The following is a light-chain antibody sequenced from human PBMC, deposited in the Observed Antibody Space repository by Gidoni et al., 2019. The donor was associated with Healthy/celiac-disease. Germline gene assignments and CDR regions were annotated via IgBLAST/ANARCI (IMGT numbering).Light chain of an antibody. Sequence: SYELTQPPSVSVSPGQTASITCAGDKLGDKYACWYQQQPGQSPVLVIYQDSKRPSGIPERFSGSNSGNTATLTICATQAMDEADYYCQAWDSSTVVFGTGTKVTVL. CDR2: QDS. CDR3: QAWDSSTVV. J-gene: IGLJ1*01. V-gene: IGLV3-1*01. CDR1: KLGDKY.